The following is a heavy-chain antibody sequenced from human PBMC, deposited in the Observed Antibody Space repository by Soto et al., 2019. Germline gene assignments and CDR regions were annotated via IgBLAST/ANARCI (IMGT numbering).Heavy chain of an antibody. D-gene: IGHD2-2*01. V-gene: IGHV3-30*18. Sequence: QVQLVESGGGVVQPGRSLRLSCAASGFTFSSYGMHWVRQAPGKGLEWVAVISYDGSNKYYADSVKGRFTISRDNSKNTLYLQMNSLRAEDTAVYYCAKDLGCISTSCFKRYGMDVWGQGTTVTVSS. J-gene: IGHJ6*02. CDR2: ISYDGSNK. CDR1: GFTFSSYG. CDR3: AKDLGCISTSCFKRYGMDV.